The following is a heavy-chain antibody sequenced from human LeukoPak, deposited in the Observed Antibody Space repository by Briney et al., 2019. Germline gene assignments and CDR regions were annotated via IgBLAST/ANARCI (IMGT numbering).Heavy chain of an antibody. CDR2: TYSGGST. D-gene: IGHD3-22*01. CDR1: GFSVITNH. CDR3: AREQVVVTGVSVRHYYYYMDV. V-gene: IGHV3-53*01. J-gene: IGHJ6*03. Sequence: GGSLRLSCAASGFSVITNHMTWVHQAPGKGLECVSITYSGGSTFYADSVKGRFTISRDNSKNALYLQMNSLRAEDTAVYYCAREQVVVTGVSVRHYYYYMDVWGKGTTVTVSS.